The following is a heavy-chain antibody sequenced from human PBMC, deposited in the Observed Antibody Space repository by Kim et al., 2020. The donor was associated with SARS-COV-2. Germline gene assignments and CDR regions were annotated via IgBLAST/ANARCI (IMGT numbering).Heavy chain of an antibody. Sequence: AQKFQGRVTMTRDTSTSTVYMELSSLRSEDTAVYYCARTLGGSYDAFDIWGQGTMVTVSS. CDR3: ARTLGGSYDAFDI. D-gene: IGHD3-10*01. V-gene: IGHV1-46*01. J-gene: IGHJ3*02.